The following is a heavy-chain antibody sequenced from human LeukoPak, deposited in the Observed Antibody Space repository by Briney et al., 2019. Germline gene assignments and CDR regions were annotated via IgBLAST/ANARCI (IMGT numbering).Heavy chain of an antibody. CDR3: ARHSGSGWQALGY. CDR1: GYTFSNYG. V-gene: IGHV1-18*04. CDR2: TSYNGNT. Sequence: GASVKVSCESSGYTFSNYGISWVRHAPGLGIGRMGWTSYNGNTNYAQKFQDRVTMTTDTSTTTAYMELRSLESDDAAVYYCARHSGSGWQALGYWGQGTLVTVSS. J-gene: IGHJ4*02. D-gene: IGHD6-19*01.